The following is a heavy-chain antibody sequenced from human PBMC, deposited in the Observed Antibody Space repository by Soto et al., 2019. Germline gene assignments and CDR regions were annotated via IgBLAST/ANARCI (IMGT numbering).Heavy chain of an antibody. CDR2: IRSKAYGGTT. J-gene: IGHJ6*02. D-gene: IGHD3-22*01. V-gene: IGHV3-49*03. CDR1: GFTLGEYA. Sequence: PGGSLRLCCTASGFTLGEYAMSWFRQAPGKGLEWVGFIRSKAYGGTTEYAASVKGRFTISRDDSKSIAYLQMNSLKTEDTAVYYCTRASGYYYDSSGYYPDYHYYVLDFSAQGSSV. CDR3: TRASGYYYDSSGYYPDYHYYVLDF.